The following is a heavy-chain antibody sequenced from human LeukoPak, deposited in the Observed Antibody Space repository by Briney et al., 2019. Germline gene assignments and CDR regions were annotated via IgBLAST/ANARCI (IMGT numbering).Heavy chain of an antibody. CDR1: GGSISSYY. Sequence: SETLSLTCTVSGGSISSYYWSWIRQPAGKGLEWIGRIYTSGSTNYNPSLKSRVTMSVDTSKNQFSLKLSSVTAADTAVYYCAGVSIAAAGTNDAFDIWGQGTMVTVSS. CDR2: IYTSGST. CDR3: AGVSIAAAGTNDAFDI. V-gene: IGHV4-4*07. J-gene: IGHJ3*02. D-gene: IGHD6-13*01.